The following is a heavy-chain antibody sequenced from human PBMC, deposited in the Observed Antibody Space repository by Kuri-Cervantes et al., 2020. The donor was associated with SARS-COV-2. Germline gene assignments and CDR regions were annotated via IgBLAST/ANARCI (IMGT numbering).Heavy chain of an antibody. CDR3: VRDRDYFDY. CDR2: ISGSGGST. D-gene: IGHD3-10*01. Sequence: LSLTCAASGFTFSSYAMSWVRQAPGKGLEWVSAISGSGGSTYYADSVKGRFTISRDNSKNTLYLQMNSLRAEDTAVYYCVRDRDYFDYWGQGTLVTVSS. J-gene: IGHJ4*02. CDR1: GFTFSSYA. V-gene: IGHV3-23*01.